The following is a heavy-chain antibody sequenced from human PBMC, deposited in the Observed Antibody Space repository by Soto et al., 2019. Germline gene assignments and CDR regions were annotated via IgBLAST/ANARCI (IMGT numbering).Heavy chain of an antibody. J-gene: IGHJ6*02. CDR2: TNWNGGNT. CDR3: ARHPYSSGNCYLHYVMDV. V-gene: IGHV3-20*04. D-gene: IGHD2-21*02. Sequence: EVQLVESGVGVERPGGSLRLSCAASGFTFDDYALSWVRQVPGTGLEWVCGTNWNGGNTGYVDSVKGRFTISRDNAKNSRYLQMNSLRAEDTALYFYARHPYSSGNCYLHYVMDVWGQGTKVPVSS. CDR1: GFTFDDYA.